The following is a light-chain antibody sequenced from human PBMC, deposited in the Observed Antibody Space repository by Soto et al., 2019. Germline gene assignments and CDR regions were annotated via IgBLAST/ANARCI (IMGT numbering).Light chain of an antibody. CDR1: RRISGG. CDR3: QQYNSYPWT. J-gene: IGKJ1*01. Sequence: DIQMPQSPSTLSASVGARVTTTCRASRRISGGLACFQRKPGKXXXXXXXXXXSLESGVPSRFSGSGSGTEFTLTISSLQPDDFATYYCQQYNSYPWTFGQGTKVDIK. CDR2: XXX. V-gene: IGKV1-5*01.